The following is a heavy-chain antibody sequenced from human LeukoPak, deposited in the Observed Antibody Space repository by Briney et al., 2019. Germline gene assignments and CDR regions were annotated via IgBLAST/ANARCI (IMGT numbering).Heavy chain of an antibody. CDR2: ISSSSSYT. Sequence: GGSLRLSCAASGXTFSDYYMSWIRQAPGKGLESVSYISSSSSYTNYADSVKGRFTISRDNAKNSLYLQMNSLRAEDTAVYYCARVQVRIYDSSGYYVLGAFDIWGQGTMVTVSS. D-gene: IGHD3-22*01. V-gene: IGHV3-11*06. J-gene: IGHJ3*02. CDR1: GXTFSDYY. CDR3: ARVQVRIYDSSGYYVLGAFDI.